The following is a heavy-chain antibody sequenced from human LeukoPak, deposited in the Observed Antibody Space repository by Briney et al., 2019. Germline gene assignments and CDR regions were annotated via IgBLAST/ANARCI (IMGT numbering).Heavy chain of an antibody. J-gene: IGHJ4*02. V-gene: IGHV4-34*01. CDR3: ARAGVVAAAFDY. Sequence: SETLSLTCAVYGGSFSGYYWSWSREPPGKGLEWIGEINHSGSTNYNPSLKSRVTISVDTSKNQFSLKLSSVTAADTAVYYCARAGVVAAAFDYWGQETLVTVSS. CDR1: GGSFSGYY. CDR2: INHSGST. D-gene: IGHD6-13*01.